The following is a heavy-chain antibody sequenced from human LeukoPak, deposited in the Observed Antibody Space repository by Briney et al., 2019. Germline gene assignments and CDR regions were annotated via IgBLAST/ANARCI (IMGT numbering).Heavy chain of an antibody. Sequence: ASVRVSCKASGYTFTGYYMHWVRQAPGQGLEWMGWINPNSGGTNYAQKFQGRVTMTRDTSISTAYMELSRLRSDDTAVYYCARNYDFWSGNSYYYYGMDVWGKGTTVTVSS. CDR1: GYTFTGYY. D-gene: IGHD3-3*01. CDR3: ARNYDFWSGNSYYYYGMDV. CDR2: INPNSGGT. J-gene: IGHJ6*04. V-gene: IGHV1-2*02.